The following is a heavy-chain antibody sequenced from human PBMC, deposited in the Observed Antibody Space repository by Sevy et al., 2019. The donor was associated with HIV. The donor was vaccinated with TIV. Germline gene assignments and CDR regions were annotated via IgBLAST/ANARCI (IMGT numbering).Heavy chain of an antibody. Sequence: GGSLRLSCAASGFTFSSYWMHWVRQAPGKGLVWVSRINSDGSSTSYADSVKGRFTISRDNAKNTLYLQMNSLRAEDTAVYYCARDRVYYDSSGYSDSYYCYGMDVWGQGTTVTVSS. CDR1: GFTFSSYW. V-gene: IGHV3-74*01. D-gene: IGHD3-22*01. CDR3: ARDRVYYDSSGYSDSYYCYGMDV. CDR2: INSDGSST. J-gene: IGHJ6*02.